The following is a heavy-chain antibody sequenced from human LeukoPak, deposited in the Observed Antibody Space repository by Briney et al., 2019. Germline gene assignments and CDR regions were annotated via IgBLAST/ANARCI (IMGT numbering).Heavy chain of an antibody. CDR3: ARDGTKDYDFWSGYYNYYYYGMDV. CDR1: GGALCSYS. J-gene: IGHJ6*02. D-gene: IGHD3-3*01. CDR2: IYTTGGT. Sequence: PSQTLSLTCAVSGGALCSYSWSWIRQPPGKGLGWIGGIYTTGGTHYNPSLKSRVTMSVDTSKNQFSLKLSSVAAADTAVYYCARDGTKDYDFWSGYYNYYYYGMDVWGQGTTVTVSS. V-gene: IGHV4-4*07.